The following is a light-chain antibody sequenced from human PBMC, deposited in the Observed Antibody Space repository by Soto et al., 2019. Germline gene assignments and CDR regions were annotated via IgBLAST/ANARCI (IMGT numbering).Light chain of an antibody. CDR2: DVS. J-gene: IGLJ2*01. CDR1: SSDVGGFNY. Sequence: QSALTQPPSASGSHGQSVTISCTETSSDVGGFNYVSWYQQHPGKAPKLMIYDVSKRPSGVPDRFSGSKSGNTASLTVSGLQAEDEADYYCTSYAGSNSFVFGGGTKLTVL. V-gene: IGLV2-8*01. CDR3: TSYAGSNSFV.